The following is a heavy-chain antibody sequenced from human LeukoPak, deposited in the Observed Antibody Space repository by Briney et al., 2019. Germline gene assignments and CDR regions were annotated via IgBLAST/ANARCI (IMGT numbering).Heavy chain of an antibody. CDR1: GFTFSDAW. V-gene: IGHV3-15*01. Sequence: GASLRLSCAASGFTFSDAWMGWARQPPGKGLEWDGRISTTTDGGTTDYAAPLKGRFTITRDDSKTTLYLQMNRLKTEDTAVYYCATEFWGSFNYWGQGTLVTVSS. D-gene: IGHD7-27*01. J-gene: IGHJ4*02. CDR3: ATEFWGSFNY. CDR2: ISTTTDGGTT.